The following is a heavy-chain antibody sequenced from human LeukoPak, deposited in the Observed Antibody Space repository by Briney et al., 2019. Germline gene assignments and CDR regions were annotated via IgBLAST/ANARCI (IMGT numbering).Heavy chain of an antibody. J-gene: IGHJ4*02. CDR1: GFTFSSFT. V-gene: IGHV3-48*04. D-gene: IGHD2-2*01. CDR2: ISHSDSTT. Sequence: PGGSLRLSCAASGFTFSSFTMNWVRQAPGKGLEWVSYISHSDSTTSYSDSVRGRFTISRDNAKNSLYLQMNSLRAEDTAVYYCARNLPAADYWGQGTLVTVSS. CDR3: ARNLPAADY.